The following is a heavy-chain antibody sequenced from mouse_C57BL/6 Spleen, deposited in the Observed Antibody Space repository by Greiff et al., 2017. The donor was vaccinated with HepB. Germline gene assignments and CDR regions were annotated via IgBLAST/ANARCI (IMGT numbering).Heavy chain of an antibody. CDR1: GYTFTSYW. CDR2: IDPNSGGT. Sequence: QLQQPGAELVKPGASVKLSCKASGYTFTSYWMHWVKQRPGRGLEWIGRIDPNSGGTKYNEKFKSKATLTVDKPSSTAYMQLSSLTSEDSAVYYCARYGAYGSSSYWYFDVWGTGTTVTVSS. V-gene: IGHV1-72*01. CDR3: ARYGAYGSSSYWYFDV. D-gene: IGHD1-1*01. J-gene: IGHJ1*03.